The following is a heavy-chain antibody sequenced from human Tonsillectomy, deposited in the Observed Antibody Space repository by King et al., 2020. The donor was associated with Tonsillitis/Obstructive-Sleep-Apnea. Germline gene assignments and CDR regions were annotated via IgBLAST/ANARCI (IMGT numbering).Heavy chain of an antibody. D-gene: IGHD5-12*01. Sequence: VQLQQWGAGLLKPSETLSLTCAVYGGSFSAYYWSWIRQPPGKGLEWIGQINHSGSTNYNPSLKSRVTISVDTSKNQFSLTLSSVTAADTAVYYCASPYDVVDYWGQGTPVTVSS. CDR3: ASPYDVVDY. J-gene: IGHJ4*02. CDR1: GGSFSAYY. V-gene: IGHV4-34*01. CDR2: INHSGST.